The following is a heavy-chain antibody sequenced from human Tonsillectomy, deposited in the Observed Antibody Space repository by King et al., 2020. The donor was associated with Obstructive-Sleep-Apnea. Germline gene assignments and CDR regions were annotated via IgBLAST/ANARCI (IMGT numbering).Heavy chain of an antibody. V-gene: IGHV4-39*07. CDR3: ARDRGGNSLLPFN. J-gene: IGHJ4*02. CDR2: IYYSGST. CDR1: GGSISSSSYY. D-gene: IGHD4-23*01. Sequence: QLQESGPGLVKPSETLSLTCTVSGGSISSSSYYWGWIRQPPGKGLEWIGSIYYSGSTYYNPSLKSRVTISVDTSKNQFSLKLSSVTAADTAVYYCARDRGGNSLLPFNWGQRTLVTVSS.